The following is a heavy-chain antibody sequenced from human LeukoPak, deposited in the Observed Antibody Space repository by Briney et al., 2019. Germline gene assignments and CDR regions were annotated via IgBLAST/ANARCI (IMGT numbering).Heavy chain of an antibody. D-gene: IGHD5-18*01. Sequence: GGSLRLSCAASGFTFSSYWMSWVRQAPGKGLEWVANIKQDGSEKYYADSVKGRFTISRDNAKNSLYLQMNSLRAEDTAVYYCARMAGYSYGYDYFDYWGQGTLVTVSS. CDR2: IKQDGSEK. CDR3: ARMAGYSYGYDYFDY. CDR1: GFTFSSYW. J-gene: IGHJ4*02. V-gene: IGHV3-7*01.